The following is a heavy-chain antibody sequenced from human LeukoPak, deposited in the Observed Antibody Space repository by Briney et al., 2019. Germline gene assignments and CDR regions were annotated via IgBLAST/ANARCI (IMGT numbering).Heavy chain of an antibody. CDR3: ARHSMMASYNWFDP. CDR2: VYYSGST. D-gene: IGHD3-22*01. J-gene: IGHJ5*02. V-gene: IGHV4-59*08. Sequence: PSETLSLTCTVSGGSIRNYYWSWIRQPPGKGLEWIGYVYYSGSTDYNPSLKSRVAISVDPSKNHFSLSLSSVTAADTAAYYCARHSMMASYNWFDPWGQGTQVTVSS. CDR1: GGSIRNYY.